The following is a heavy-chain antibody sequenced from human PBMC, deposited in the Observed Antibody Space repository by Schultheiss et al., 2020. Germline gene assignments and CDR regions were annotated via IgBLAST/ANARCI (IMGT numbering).Heavy chain of an antibody. D-gene: IGHD6-13*01. CDR1: GGSISSYY. J-gene: IGHJ4*02. Sequence: SETLSLTCTVSGGSISSYYWGWIRQPPGKGLEWIGSIYYSGSTYYNPSLKSRVTISVDTSKNQFSLKLSSVTAADTAVYYCARVPGYSSSWYGGDYWGQGTLVTVSS. CDR3: ARVPGYSSSWYGGDY. V-gene: IGHV4-39*07. CDR2: IYYSGST.